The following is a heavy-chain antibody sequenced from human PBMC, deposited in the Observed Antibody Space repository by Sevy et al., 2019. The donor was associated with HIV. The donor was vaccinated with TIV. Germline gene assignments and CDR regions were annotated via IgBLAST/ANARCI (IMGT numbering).Heavy chain of an antibody. CDR2: ITWDGNTT. CDR1: GFTFDDYT. Sequence: GGSLRLSCAASGFTFDDYTMHWVRQAPGKGLEWVSLITWDGNTTYYADSVRGRFTISRDNSKKYLYLQMDSLRTEDTALYYCAKDGGWGAGEWEIDFWGQGTLVTVSS. D-gene: IGHD1-26*01. J-gene: IGHJ4*02. CDR3: AKDGGWGAGEWEIDF. V-gene: IGHV3-43*01.